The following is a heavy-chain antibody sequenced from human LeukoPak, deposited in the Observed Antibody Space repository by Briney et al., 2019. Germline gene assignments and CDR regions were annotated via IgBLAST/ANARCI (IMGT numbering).Heavy chain of an antibody. Sequence: GGSLRLSCVGSGFTFRSHAMSWVCQAPEKGLEFVSGIYENGGTTYYADSVKGRFSISRDNSKNTLYLQMDSLRGEDTAVYYCAKDFRIGYSAHFDYWGQGALVTVSS. CDR1: GFTFRSHA. CDR3: AKDFRIGYSAHFDY. V-gene: IGHV3-23*01. CDR2: IYENGGTT. D-gene: IGHD2-21*01. J-gene: IGHJ4*02.